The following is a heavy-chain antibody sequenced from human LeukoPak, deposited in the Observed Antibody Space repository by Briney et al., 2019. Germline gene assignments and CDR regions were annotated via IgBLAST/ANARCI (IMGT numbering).Heavy chain of an antibody. CDR3: ARGGEELSEGPLAV. CDR1: GGSISSYY. CDR2: IYYSGST. V-gene: IGHV4-59*01. J-gene: IGHJ6*04. Sequence: PSETLSLTCTVSGGSISSYYWSWIRQPPGKGLEWIGYIYYSGSTNYNPSLKSRVTISVDTSKNQFSLKLSSVTAADTAVYYCARGGEELSEGPLAVWGKGTTVTVSS. D-gene: IGHD2-15*01.